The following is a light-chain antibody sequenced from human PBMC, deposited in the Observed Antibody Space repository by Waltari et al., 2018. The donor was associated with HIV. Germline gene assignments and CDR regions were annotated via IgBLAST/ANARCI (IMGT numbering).Light chain of an antibody. Sequence: QSALTQPASVSGSPGQSITISCTGTSSDVGGYNSVSWYQQYPGKAPKLMIYEVSNRPSGVSNRFSGSKSGNTASLTISGLQAEDEADYYCSSYTSSSTLVFGGGSKLTVL. CDR3: SSYTSSSTLV. V-gene: IGLV2-14*01. CDR2: EVS. J-gene: IGLJ2*01. CDR1: SSDVGGYNS.